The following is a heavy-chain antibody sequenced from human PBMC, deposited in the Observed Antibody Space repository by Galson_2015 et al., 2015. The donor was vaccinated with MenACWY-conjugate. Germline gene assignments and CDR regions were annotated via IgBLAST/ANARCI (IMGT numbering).Heavy chain of an antibody. CDR3: ARLAGGRFYL. Sequence: SVKVSCKASGYTFTFHDMSWVRQATGQGLECLRWMNPNSGNTGYAQKFQGRVTMTRNTSITTADMELSSLNSADASVYFCARLAGGRFYLGAQGTLVTVSS. CDR2: MNPNSGNT. V-gene: IGHV1-8*01. J-gene: IGHJ4*02. D-gene: IGHD3-16*01. CDR1: GYTFTFHD.